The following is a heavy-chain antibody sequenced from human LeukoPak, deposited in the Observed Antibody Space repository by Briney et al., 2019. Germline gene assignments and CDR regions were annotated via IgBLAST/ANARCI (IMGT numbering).Heavy chain of an antibody. CDR1: GYTFTSHP. V-gene: IGHV1-3*04. Sequence: GASVKVSCKASGYTFTSHPIHWVRQAPGQRLEWMGWTNTGNGSTKYSQNFQNRVTITRDTSANTAYVELSSLTSEDTAVYYCAREPVIRGSVDYWGQGTLVTVSS. J-gene: IGHJ4*02. D-gene: IGHD2-15*01. CDR3: AREPVIRGSVDY. CDR2: TNTGNGST.